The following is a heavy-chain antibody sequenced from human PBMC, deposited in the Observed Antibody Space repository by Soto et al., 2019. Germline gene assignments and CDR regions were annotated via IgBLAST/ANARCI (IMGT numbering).Heavy chain of an antibody. Sequence: QVQLQESGPGLVKPSQTLSLTCTVSGGSISSGDYYWSWIRQPPGKGLEWIGYIYYSGSTYYNPSLKSRVTRSVDTSKNQFSLKLSSVTAADTAVYYCSYSSSFGYYYYGMDVWGQGTTVTVSS. D-gene: IGHD6-13*01. J-gene: IGHJ6*02. CDR3: SYSSSFGYYYYGMDV. CDR1: GGSISSGDYY. V-gene: IGHV4-30-4*01. CDR2: IYYSGST.